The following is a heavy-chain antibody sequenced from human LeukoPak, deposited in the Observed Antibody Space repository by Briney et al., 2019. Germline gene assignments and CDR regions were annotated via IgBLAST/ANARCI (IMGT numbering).Heavy chain of an antibody. CDR2: ISHSSSTI. J-gene: IGHJ4*02. V-gene: IGHV3-23*01. D-gene: IGHD2-15*01. CDR3: AKAPVTTCRGAFCYPFDY. CDR1: RFTFSSYA. Sequence: GGSLRLSCAASRFTFSSYAMSWVRQAPGKGLEWVSYISHSSSTIYYADSVKGRFTISRDSSKNTLFLQMNRLRPEDAAVYYCAKAPVTTCRGAFCYPFDYWGLGTLVTVSS.